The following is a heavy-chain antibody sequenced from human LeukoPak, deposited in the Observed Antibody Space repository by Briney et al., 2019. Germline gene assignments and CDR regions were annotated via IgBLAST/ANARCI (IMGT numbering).Heavy chain of an antibody. CDR2: LYHSGST. J-gene: IGHJ3*02. Sequence: PSGTLSLTCTVSGGSISSGGYYWSWIRQPPGKGLGWIGYLYHSGSTYYNPSLKSRVTISVDRSKNQFSLKLSSVTAADTAVYYCARGYYDFWSGYYSLDAFDIWGQGTMVTVSS. D-gene: IGHD3-3*01. V-gene: IGHV4-30-2*01. CDR3: ARGYYDFWSGYYSLDAFDI. CDR1: GGSISSGGYY.